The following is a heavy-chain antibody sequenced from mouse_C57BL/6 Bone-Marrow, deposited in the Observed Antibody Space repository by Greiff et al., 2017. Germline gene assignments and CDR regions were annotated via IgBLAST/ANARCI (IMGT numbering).Heavy chain of an antibody. CDR2: IDPSDSET. V-gene: IGHV1-61*01. CDR1: GYTFTSYG. Sequence: VQLQQSGAELARPGASVKLSCKASGYTFTSYGISWVKQRTGQGLEWIGNIDPSDSETHYNQKFKDKATLTVDKSSSTAYMQLSSLTSEDSAVYYCARGGFAYWGQGTLVTVSA. J-gene: IGHJ3*01. CDR3: ARGGFAY.